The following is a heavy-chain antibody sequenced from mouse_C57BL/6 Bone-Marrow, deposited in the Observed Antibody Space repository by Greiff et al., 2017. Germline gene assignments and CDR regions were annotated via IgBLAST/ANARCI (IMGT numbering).Heavy chain of an antibody. CDR2: IYPGDGDT. J-gene: IGHJ1*03. V-gene: IGHV1-82*01. Sequence: QVQLQQSGPELVKPGASVKISCKASGYAFSSSWMNWVKQRPGKGLEWIGRIYPGDGDTNYNGKFKGKATLTADKSSSTAYMQLSSLTSEDSAVYFCARELLRDFDVWGTGTTVTVSS. CDR3: ARELLRDFDV. D-gene: IGHD1-1*01. CDR1: GYAFSSSW.